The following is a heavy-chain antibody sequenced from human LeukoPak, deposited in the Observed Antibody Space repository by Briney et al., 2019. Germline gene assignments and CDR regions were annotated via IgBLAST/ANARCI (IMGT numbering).Heavy chain of an antibody. CDR3: ARSPTYDFWSGYYYFDP. Sequence: SETLSLTCTVSGGSVSSGNYYWSWIRQPPGKGLEWIGYIYYSGSTNYNPSLKRRVIISVDTSKKQFSLKLSSVTAADTAVYYCARSPTYDFWSGYYYFDPWGQGTLVTVSS. V-gene: IGHV4-61*01. J-gene: IGHJ5*02. D-gene: IGHD3-3*01. CDR1: GGSVSSGNYY. CDR2: IYYSGST.